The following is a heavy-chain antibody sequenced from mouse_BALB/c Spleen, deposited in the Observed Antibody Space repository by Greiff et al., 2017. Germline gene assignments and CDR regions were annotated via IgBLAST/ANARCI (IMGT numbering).Heavy chain of an antibody. CDR3: ARPLYDGYFDY. Sequence: QVQLQQPGAELVMPGASVKMSCKASGYTFTDYWMHWVKQRPGQGLEWIGAIDTSDSYTSYNQKFKGKATLTVDESSSTAYMQLSSLTSEDSAVYDCARPLYDGYFDYWGQGTTLTVSS. V-gene: IGHV1-69*01. D-gene: IGHD2-3*01. J-gene: IGHJ2*01. CDR1: GYTFTDYW. CDR2: IDTSDSYT.